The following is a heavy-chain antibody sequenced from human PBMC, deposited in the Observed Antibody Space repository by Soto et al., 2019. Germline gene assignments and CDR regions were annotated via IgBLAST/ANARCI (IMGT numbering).Heavy chain of an antibody. Sequence: EVQLAESGGGLVQPGGSLRLSCAVSRFTSDHYGMHWVRQGPGKGLEWVSGISWSSDTIEYAESVKGRFTISRDHAKNSLYVQMNSLGAGETALYNGTRTPGYCSVRRCSQLGYFDSWGQGTLVTVSS. CDR1: RFTSDHYG. D-gene: IGHD2-15*01. CDR2: ISWSSDTI. J-gene: IGHJ4*02. V-gene: IGHV3-9*02. CDR3: TRTPGYCSVRRCSQLGYFDS.